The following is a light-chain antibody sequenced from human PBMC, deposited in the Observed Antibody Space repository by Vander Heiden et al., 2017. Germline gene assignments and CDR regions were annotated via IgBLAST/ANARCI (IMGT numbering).Light chain of an antibody. CDR2: DAS. J-gene: IGKJ1*01. V-gene: IGKV1-5*01. Sequence: DIQMFQSPSTLSASVGDRVTITCRASQSIRSWLAWYQQKPGKAPKLLIYDASSLESGVPSRFSGSGSGTEFTLTISSLQPDDFATYYCQQYNSYSGTFGQGTKVEIK. CDR3: QQYNSYSGT. CDR1: QSIRSW.